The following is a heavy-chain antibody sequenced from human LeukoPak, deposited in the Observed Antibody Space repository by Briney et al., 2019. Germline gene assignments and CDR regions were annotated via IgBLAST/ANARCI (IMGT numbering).Heavy chain of an antibody. CDR1: GGSISSIDHY. Sequence: SETLSLTCTVSGGSISSIDHYWGCIRQPPGKGLEWIASIYYSGNTYYNPSLKSRVSISVDTSKNQFSLKLGSVTAADTAVYYCARFWGLGLARGPSGMDVWGQGTTVTVSS. D-gene: IGHD3-10*01. V-gene: IGHV4-39*07. CDR3: ARFWGLGLARGPSGMDV. CDR2: IYYSGNT. J-gene: IGHJ6*02.